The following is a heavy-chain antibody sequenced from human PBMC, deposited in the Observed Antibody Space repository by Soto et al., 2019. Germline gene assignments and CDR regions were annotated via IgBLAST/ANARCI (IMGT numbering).Heavy chain of an antibody. CDR2: ISSTTNYI. V-gene: IGHV3-21*06. Sequence: GGSLSLSCAASGFTFTRYSMNWVRQAPGKGLEWVSSISSTTNYIYYGDSIKGRFTISRDNAKNSLYLEMNSLRAEDTAVYYCARESEDLTSNFDYWGQGTLVTVSS. CDR3: ARESEDLTSNFDY. CDR1: GFTFTRYS. J-gene: IGHJ4*02.